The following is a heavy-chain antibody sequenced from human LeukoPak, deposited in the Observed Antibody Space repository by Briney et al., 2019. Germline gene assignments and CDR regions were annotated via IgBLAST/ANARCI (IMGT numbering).Heavy chain of an antibody. CDR2: IGTAGDT. Sequence: PGGSLRLSCAACGFTFSSYDMHWVRQATGKGLEWVSAIGTAGDTYYPGSVKGQFTISRENAKNSLYLQMNSLRAEDTAMYYCARDLGRSSTSCPMDVWGKGTTVTVSS. CDR1: GFTFSSYD. CDR3: ARDLGRSSTSCPMDV. D-gene: IGHD2-2*01. V-gene: IGHV3-13*03. J-gene: IGHJ6*03.